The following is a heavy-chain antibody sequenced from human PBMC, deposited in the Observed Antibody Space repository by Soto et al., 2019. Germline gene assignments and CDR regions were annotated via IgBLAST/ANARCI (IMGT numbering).Heavy chain of an antibody. CDR3: ARGGYCSSTSCPTPKFDP. V-gene: IGHV1-69*02. CDR1: GGTFSSYT. CDR2: IIPILGIA. Sequence: SVKVSCKASGGTFSSYTISWVRQAPGQGLEWMGRIIPILGIANYAQKFQGRVTITADKSTSTAYMELSSLRSEDTAVYYCARGGYCSSTSCPTPKFDPWGQGTLVTVSS. J-gene: IGHJ5*02. D-gene: IGHD2-2*01.